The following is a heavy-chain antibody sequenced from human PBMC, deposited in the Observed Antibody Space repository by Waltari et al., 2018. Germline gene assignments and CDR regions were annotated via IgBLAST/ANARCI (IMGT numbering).Heavy chain of an antibody. Sequence: QVQLQESGPGLVKPSQTLSLTCTVSGGSVSSGGYSWSWIRQPPGKGLEWIGYIYYSESTYYNPSLKSRVTISVDTSKNQFSLKLSSVTAADTAVYYCARAYYYDSSGYRHWYFDLWGRGTLVTVSS. D-gene: IGHD3-22*01. V-gene: IGHV4-30-4*07. J-gene: IGHJ2*01. CDR2: IYYSEST. CDR3: ARAYYYDSSGYRHWYFDL. CDR1: GGSVSSGGYS.